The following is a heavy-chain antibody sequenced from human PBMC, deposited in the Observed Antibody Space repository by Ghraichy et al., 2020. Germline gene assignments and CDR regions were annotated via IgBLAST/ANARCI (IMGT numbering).Heavy chain of an antibody. V-gene: IGHV4-34*01. CDR1: GGSFSGYY. J-gene: IGHJ3*02. CDR3: ARPAVAGTKGAFDI. D-gene: IGHD6-19*01. Sequence: SETLSLTCAVYGGSFSGYYWSWIRQPPGKGLEWIGEINHSGSTNYNPSLKSRVTISVDTSKNQFSLKLSSVTAADTAVYYCARPAVAGTKGAFDIWGQGPMVTVSS. CDR2: INHSGST.